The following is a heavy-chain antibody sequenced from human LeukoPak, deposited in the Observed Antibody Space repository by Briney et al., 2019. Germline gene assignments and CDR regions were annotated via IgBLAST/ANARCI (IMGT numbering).Heavy chain of an antibody. V-gene: IGHV3-23*01. Sequence: GGSLRLSWAASGFSFSNYGMAWVRQAPGKGLEWVSSISGNGGATFYADFVKGRFTISRDNSKNTLYLQMNSLRAEDTAVYHCAKILTDWGSDYWGQGTLVTVSS. CDR2: ISGNGGAT. CDR1: GFSFSNYG. D-gene: IGHD3-9*01. J-gene: IGHJ4*02. CDR3: AKILTDWGSDY.